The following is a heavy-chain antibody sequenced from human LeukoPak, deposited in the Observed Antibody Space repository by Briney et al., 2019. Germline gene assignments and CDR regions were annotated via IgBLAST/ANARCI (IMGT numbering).Heavy chain of an antibody. J-gene: IGHJ4*02. CDR3: ARVLHKRNYDSGVYYGY. Sequence: GGSLRLSCAASGFTFSNYGMHWVRQAPGKGLEWVTLISYDGSNKYYADSVKGRFTISRDNSKDTLYLQMNSLRAEDTAVYYCARVLHKRNYDSGVYYGYWGQGTLVTVSS. D-gene: IGHD3-22*01. V-gene: IGHV3-30*03. CDR2: ISYDGSNK. CDR1: GFTFSNYG.